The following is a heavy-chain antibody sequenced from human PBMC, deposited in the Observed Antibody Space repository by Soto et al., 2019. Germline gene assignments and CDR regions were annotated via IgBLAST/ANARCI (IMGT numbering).Heavy chain of an antibody. V-gene: IGHV3-30*18. CDR3: AKDAPYYYDSSGYHGPFDY. J-gene: IGHJ4*02. CDR2: ISYDGSNK. CDR1: GFTFSSYG. D-gene: IGHD3-22*01. Sequence: GGSLRLSCAASGFTFSSYGIHWVRQAPGKGLEWVALISYDGSNKYYADSVKGRFTISRDNSKNTLYLQMNSLRAEDTAMYYCAKDAPYYYDSSGYHGPFDYWGQGTLVTVS.